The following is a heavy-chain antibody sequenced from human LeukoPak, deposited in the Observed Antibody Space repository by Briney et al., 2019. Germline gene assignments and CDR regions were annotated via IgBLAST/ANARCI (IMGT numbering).Heavy chain of an antibody. J-gene: IGHJ3*02. V-gene: IGHV3-33*01. CDR2: IWYDGSNK. CDR3: ARRCSSTSCYGAFDI. Sequence: GGSLRLSCAASGFTFSSYGMHWVRQAPGKGLEWVAVIWYDGSNKYYADSLKGRFTISRDNAKNSLYLQMNSLRAEDTAVYYCARRCSSTSCYGAFDIWGQGTMVTVSS. D-gene: IGHD2-2*01. CDR1: GFTFSSYG.